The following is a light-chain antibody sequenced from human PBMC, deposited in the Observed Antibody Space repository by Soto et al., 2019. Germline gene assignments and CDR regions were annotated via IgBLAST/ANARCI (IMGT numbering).Light chain of an antibody. V-gene: IGKV3-11*01. CDR1: QSVTSY. J-gene: IGKJ5*01. CDR2: DAS. CDR3: QQRSSWPIT. Sequence: EIVLIQSPATLSLSPGERATLSCRASQSVTSYLAWYQQRPGQAPRLLINDASRRATGIPDRFSGSGSGADFTLTISSLEPEDFAVYYCQQRSSWPITFGQGTRLEIK.